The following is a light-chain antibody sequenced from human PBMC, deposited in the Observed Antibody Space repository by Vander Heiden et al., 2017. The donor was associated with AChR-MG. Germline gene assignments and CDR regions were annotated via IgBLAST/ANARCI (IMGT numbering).Light chain of an antibody. Sequence: DIQMTQSPSSLSASVGDRVTITCRASQSISSYLNWYQQKPGKAPKLLIYAASSLQSGVPSRFSGSGSGTDFTLTISRLQPEDFATYYCQQCYSTPSTFGPRTKLEIK. CDR2: AAS. CDR3: QQCYSTPST. CDR1: QSISSY. V-gene: IGKV1-39*01. J-gene: IGKJ2*01.